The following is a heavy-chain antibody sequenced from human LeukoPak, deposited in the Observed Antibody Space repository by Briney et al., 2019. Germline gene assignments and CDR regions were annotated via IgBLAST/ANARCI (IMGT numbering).Heavy chain of an antibody. CDR2: IYYSGST. CDR1: GGPISSHY. D-gene: IGHD2/OR15-2a*01. CDR3: ATDTYMDTFYY. V-gene: IGHV4-59*11. J-gene: IGHJ4*02. Sequence: PSETLSLTCTVSGGPISSHYWSWTRKPPGKGLEWIGYIYYSGSTNYNPPLKSRVTISVDTSKDQFSLRLSSVTAADTAVYYCATDTYMDTFYYWGQGTLVTVSS.